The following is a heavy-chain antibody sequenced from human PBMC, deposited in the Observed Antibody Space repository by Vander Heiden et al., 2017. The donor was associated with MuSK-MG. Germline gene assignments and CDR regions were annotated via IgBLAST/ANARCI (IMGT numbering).Heavy chain of an antibody. D-gene: IGHD4-17*01. V-gene: IGHV1-2*02. CDR2: FNPNSSDT. Sequence: VQLVQSGAEVKKPGASVKVSCKPSGYTFTDSYIHWVRQAPGQGLEWMGWFNPNSSDTDYAQRFQGRVTMTRDTSINTAYMELTRLTSDDTAVYYCARDPPTTVITLDYWGQGTLVTVSS. CDR3: ARDPPTTVITLDY. CDR1: GYTFTDSY. J-gene: IGHJ4*02.